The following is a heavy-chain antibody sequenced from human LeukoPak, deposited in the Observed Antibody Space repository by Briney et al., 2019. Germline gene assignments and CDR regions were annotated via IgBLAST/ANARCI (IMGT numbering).Heavy chain of an antibody. CDR2: ISSSSSYI. V-gene: IGHV3-21*01. CDR1: GFTFSSYS. CDR3: ARALGRGAARPGRFDY. D-gene: IGHD6-6*01. Sequence: GGSLRLSCAASGFTFSSYSMNWVRQAPGKGLEWVSSISSSSSYIYYADSVKGRFTISRDNAKNSLYLQMNSLRAEDTAVYYCARALGRGAARPGRFDYWGQGTLVTVSS. J-gene: IGHJ4*02.